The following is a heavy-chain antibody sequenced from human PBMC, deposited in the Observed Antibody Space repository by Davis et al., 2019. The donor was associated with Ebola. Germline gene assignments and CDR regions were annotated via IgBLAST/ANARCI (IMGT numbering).Heavy chain of an antibody. CDR3: ARILTSIAARHGGYYYYYYMDV. CDR1: GFSLSTSGMC. CDR2: IDWDDDK. J-gene: IGHJ6*03. V-gene: IGHV2-70*11. Sequence: SGPTLVKPTQTLTLTCTFSGFSLSTSGMCVSWIRQPPGKALEWLARIDWDDDKYYSTSLKTRLTISKDTSKNQVVLTMTNMDPVDTATYYCARILTSIAARHGGYYYYYYMDVWGKGTTVTVSS. D-gene: IGHD6-6*01.